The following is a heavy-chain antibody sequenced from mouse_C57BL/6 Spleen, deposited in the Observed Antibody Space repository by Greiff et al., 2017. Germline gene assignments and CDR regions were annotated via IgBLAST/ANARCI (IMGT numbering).Heavy chain of an antibody. Sequence: QVQLQQPGAELVRPGSSVKLSCKASGYTFTSYWLHWVKQRPIQGLEWIGNIDPSDSETHYNQKFKDKATLTVDKSSSTAYMQLSSLTSEDSTVYYCARAGFDNRGQGTTLTVSS. CDR1: GYTFTSYW. V-gene: IGHV1-52*01. J-gene: IGHJ2*01. CDR3: ARAGFDN. CDR2: IDPSDSET.